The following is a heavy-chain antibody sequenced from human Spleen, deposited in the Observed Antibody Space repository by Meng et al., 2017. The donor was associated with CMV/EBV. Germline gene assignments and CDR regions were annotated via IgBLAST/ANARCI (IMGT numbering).Heavy chain of an antibody. CDR3: ARGVRGTSIFGLVTPSPFDS. Sequence: SETLSLTCVVYNGSFSDYYWSWIRQPPGKGLEWIGEIHRTGSTTYNPSLKSRITISVDTSKNQFSLKVMSVTAADTAMYYCARGVRGTSIFGLVTPSPFDSWGQGSLVTVSP. CDR2: IHRTGST. D-gene: IGHD3-3*01. CDR1: NGSFSDYY. J-gene: IGHJ4*02. V-gene: IGHV4-34*01.